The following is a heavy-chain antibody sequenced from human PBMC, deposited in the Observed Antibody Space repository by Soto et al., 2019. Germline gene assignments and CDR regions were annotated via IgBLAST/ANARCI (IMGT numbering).Heavy chain of an antibody. D-gene: IGHD3-3*01. Sequence: ASVKVSCKASGGTFSSYSINWVRQAPGQGLERMGEIIPIFGTANYAQKFQGRVTITADESTSTAYMELSSLRSEDTAVYYCARGTLTIFGVVPYYYYGMDVWGQGTTVTVSS. CDR2: IIPIFGTA. J-gene: IGHJ6*02. CDR3: ARGTLTIFGVVPYYYYGMDV. V-gene: IGHV1-69*13. CDR1: GGTFSSYS.